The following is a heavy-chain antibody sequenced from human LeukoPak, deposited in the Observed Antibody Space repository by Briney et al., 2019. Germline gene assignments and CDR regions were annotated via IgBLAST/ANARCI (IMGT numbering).Heavy chain of an antibody. V-gene: IGHV1-46*01. CDR3: ARGGTNSKARFDY. CDR2: INPSSGST. CDR1: GYTFTSYY. J-gene: IGHJ4*02. D-gene: IGHD4-11*01. Sequence: AAVRVSSKASGYTFTSYYMHCGRHTPGQGLERRVIINPSSGSTSYAQKFQGRVTMTRDTSTSTVYMELSSLRSEDTAVYYCARGGTNSKARFDYWGQGTLVTVSS.